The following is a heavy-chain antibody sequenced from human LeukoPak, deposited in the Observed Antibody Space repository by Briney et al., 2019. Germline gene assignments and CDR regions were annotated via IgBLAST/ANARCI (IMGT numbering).Heavy chain of an antibody. CDR2: IVGNGITI. CDR3: VRKLTGTTFFDY. Sequence: PRGSLRLSCAASGFTFSSYDLNWVRQAPGKGLEWVSYIVGNGITIYYADSVKGRFTISRDNAKNSLYLQMNSLRAEDTAVYYCVRKLTGTTFFDYWGQGTLVTVSS. J-gene: IGHJ4*02. D-gene: IGHD1-1*01. CDR1: GFTFSSYD. V-gene: IGHV3-48*03.